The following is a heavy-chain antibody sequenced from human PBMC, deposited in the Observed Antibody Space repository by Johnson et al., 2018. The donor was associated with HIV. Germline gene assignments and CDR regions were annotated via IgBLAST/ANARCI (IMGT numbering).Heavy chain of an antibody. J-gene: IGHJ3*02. CDR3: VSDRGFFAFDM. V-gene: IGHV3-7*01. Sequence: VQLVESGGGLVQPGGSLRLSCAASGFTFSSYWMTWVRQAPGKGLEWVANIHQAGSAKYYLDSVKGRFAISRDNAKNSLYLQINSLRVEDTAVYYCVSDRGFFAFDMWGQGTMVTVSS. CDR1: GFTFSSYW. CDR2: IHQAGSAK. D-gene: IGHD3-3*01.